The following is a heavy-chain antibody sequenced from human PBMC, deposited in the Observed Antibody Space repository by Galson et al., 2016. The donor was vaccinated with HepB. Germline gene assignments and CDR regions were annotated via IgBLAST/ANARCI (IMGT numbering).Heavy chain of an antibody. CDR2: LDWNSGGI. CDR3: AKGRRVTRSITGWAWHLDL. V-gene: IGHV3-9*01. CDR1: GFPFEDYA. Sequence: SLRLSCAASGFPFEDYAMHWVRQVPGKGLEWVSGLDWNSGGIGYADSVKGRFIISRDNAKNSLYLQMNSLRAEDTAVYYCAKGRRVTRSITGWAWHLDLWGRGTLVSVSS. J-gene: IGHJ2*01. D-gene: IGHD4-17*01.